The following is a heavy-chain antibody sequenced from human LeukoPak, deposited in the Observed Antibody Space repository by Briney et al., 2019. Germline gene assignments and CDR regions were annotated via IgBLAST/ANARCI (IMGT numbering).Heavy chain of an antibody. V-gene: IGHV1-18*01. CDR2: ISAYNGKT. CDR1: GYTFTSYG. J-gene: IGHJ5*02. Sequence: ASVKVSCKASGYTFTSYGISWVRQAPGQGLEWMGWISAYNGKTNYAQKLQGRVTMTTDTSTSTAYMELRSLGSDDTAVYYCARGGEVRAFQKFDPWGQGTLVTVSS. CDR3: ARGGEVRAFQKFDP. D-gene: IGHD3-10*01.